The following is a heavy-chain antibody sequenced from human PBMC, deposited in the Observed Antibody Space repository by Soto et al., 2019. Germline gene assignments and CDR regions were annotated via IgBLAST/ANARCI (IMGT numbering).Heavy chain of an antibody. Sequence: SETLSLTCTVSGGSISSSSYYWGWIRQPPGKGLEWIGSIYYSGSTYYNPSLKSRVTISVDTSKNQFSLKLSSVTAADTAVYYCARLSDADWNDEVAFDIWGQGTMVTVSS. D-gene: IGHD1-1*01. J-gene: IGHJ3*02. CDR1: GGSISSSSYY. V-gene: IGHV4-39*01. CDR2: IYYSGST. CDR3: ARLSDADWNDEVAFDI.